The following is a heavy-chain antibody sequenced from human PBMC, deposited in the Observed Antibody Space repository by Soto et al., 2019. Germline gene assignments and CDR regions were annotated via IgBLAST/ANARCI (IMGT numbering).Heavy chain of an antibody. J-gene: IGHJ4*02. CDR3: ASQYGSGSYYRDY. V-gene: IGHV3-11*06. CDR1: GFTFSDYY. D-gene: IGHD3-10*01. Sequence: GGSLRLSCAASGFTFSDYYMSWIRPAPGKGLEWVSYISSSSSYTNYADSVKGRFTISRDNAKNSLYLQMNSLRAEDTAVYYCASQYGSGSYYRDYWGQGTLVTVSS. CDR2: ISSSSSYT.